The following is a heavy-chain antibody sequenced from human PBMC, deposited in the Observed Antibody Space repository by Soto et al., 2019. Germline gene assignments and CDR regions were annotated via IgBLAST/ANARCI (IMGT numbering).Heavy chain of an antibody. D-gene: IGHD6-13*01. J-gene: IGHJ6*02. CDR2: ISGSGGNT. CDR3: AKAPKGNYYYGMDV. Sequence: GGSLRLSCAASGCTFSSYAMIWVRQAPGKGLEWVSGISGSGGNTYYADSVKGRLTFSRDNSQKTLYLQMNSLRAEDTAVYYCAKAPKGNYYYGMDVWGQGTTVTVSS. V-gene: IGHV3-23*01. CDR1: GCTFSSYA.